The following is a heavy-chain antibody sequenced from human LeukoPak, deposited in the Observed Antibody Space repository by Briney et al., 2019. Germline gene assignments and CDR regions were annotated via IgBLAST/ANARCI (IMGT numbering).Heavy chain of an antibody. CDR2: IYYSGST. CDR3: ARRGYSYGPSYYFDY. D-gene: IGHD5-18*01. V-gene: IGHV4-38-2*01. Sequence: SETLSLTCVVSGYSISSGYYWSWIRQPPGKGLEWMGYIYYSGSTYYNPALKRRVPIPVDTSKNQFSLKLSSVTAEDTAVYYCARRGYSYGPSYYFDYWGQGTLVTVSS. J-gene: IGHJ4*02. CDR1: GYSISSGYY.